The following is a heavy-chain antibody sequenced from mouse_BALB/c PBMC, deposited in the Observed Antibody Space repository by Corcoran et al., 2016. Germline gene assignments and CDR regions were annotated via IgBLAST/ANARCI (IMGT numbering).Heavy chain of an antibody. J-gene: IGHJ4*01. V-gene: IGHV14-3*02. Sequence: EVQLQQSGAELVKPGASVKLSCTASGFNITDTYMHWVKQRPEQGLEWIGRIDPANGNTKYDPKFQGKATITADTSSNTAYLQLSSLTSEDTAVYYCARGYGNYYYAMDYWGQGTSVTVSS. D-gene: IGHD2-10*02. CDR3: ARGYGNYYYAMDY. CDR2: IDPANGNT. CDR1: GFNITDTY.